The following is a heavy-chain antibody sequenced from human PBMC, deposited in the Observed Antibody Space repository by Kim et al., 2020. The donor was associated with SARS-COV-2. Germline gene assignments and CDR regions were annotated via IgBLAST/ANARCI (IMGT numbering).Heavy chain of an antibody. V-gene: IGHV3-33*01. Sequence: YYADSVKGRFTISRDNSKNTLYLQMNSLRAEDTAVYYCAREAVATIGFDYWGQGTLVTVSS. J-gene: IGHJ4*02. CDR3: AREAVATIGFDY. D-gene: IGHD5-12*01.